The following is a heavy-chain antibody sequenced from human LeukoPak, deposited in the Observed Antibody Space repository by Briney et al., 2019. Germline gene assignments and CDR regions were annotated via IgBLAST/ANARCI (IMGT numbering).Heavy chain of an antibody. V-gene: IGHV3-33*08. D-gene: IGHD6-19*01. CDR2: IWYGGSNK. CDR1: GFTFSSYG. Sequence: GGSLRLSCAASGFTFSSYGMHWVRQAPGKGLEWVAVIWYGGSNKYYADSVKGRFTISRDNSKNTLYLQMNSLRAEDTAVYYCAKIISDWSRGAFDIWGQGTMVTVSS. J-gene: IGHJ3*02. CDR3: AKIISDWSRGAFDI.